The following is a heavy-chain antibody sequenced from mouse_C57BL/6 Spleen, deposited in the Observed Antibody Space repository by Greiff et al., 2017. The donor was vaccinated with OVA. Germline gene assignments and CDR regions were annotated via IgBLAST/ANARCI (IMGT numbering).Heavy chain of an antibody. CDR1: GYTFTSYG. CDR2: IYPRSGNT. V-gene: IGHV1-81*01. D-gene: IGHD1-1*01. Sequence: QVQLQQSGAELARPGASVKLSCKASGYTFTSYGISWVKQRTGQGLEWIGEIYPRSGNTYYNEKFKGKATLTADKSSSTAYMELRSLTSEESAVYFCARWDGSSYAMDYWGQGTSVTVSS. CDR3: ARWDGSSYAMDY. J-gene: IGHJ4*01.